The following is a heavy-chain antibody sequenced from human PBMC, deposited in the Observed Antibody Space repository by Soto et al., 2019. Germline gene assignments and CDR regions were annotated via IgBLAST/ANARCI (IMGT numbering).Heavy chain of an antibody. J-gene: IGHJ6*02. CDR3: ARDRGGVGATGEYYYGMDV. CDR2: IYYSGST. D-gene: IGHD1-26*01. Sequence: SVTLSLTCTDSGGYISRYFWSWITQPPGKGLEWIAYIYYSGSTNYNPSLKSRVTISVDTSKNQFSLKLSSVTAADTAVYYCARDRGGVGATGEYYYGMDVWGQGTTVTVSS. CDR1: GGYISRYF. V-gene: IGHV4-59*01.